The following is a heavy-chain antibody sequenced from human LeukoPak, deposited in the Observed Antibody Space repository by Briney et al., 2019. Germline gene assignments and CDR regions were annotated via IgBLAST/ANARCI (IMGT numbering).Heavy chain of an antibody. D-gene: IGHD6-19*01. Sequence: GGSLRLSCAASGFTFSSYDMHWVRQATGKGLEWVSVIGTSGDTYYAGSVKGRFTISRENAKNSLYLQMNSLTAGDTAVYFCSRVGSSGWPNYFDSWGQGTLVTVSS. CDR2: IGTSGDT. CDR3: SRVGSSGWPNYFDS. J-gene: IGHJ4*02. V-gene: IGHV3-13*04. CDR1: GFTFSSYD.